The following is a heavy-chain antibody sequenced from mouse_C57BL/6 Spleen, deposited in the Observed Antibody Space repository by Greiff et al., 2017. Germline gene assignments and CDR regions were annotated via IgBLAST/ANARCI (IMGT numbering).Heavy chain of an antibody. CDR2: IDPSDSYT. Sequence: QVQLQQPGAELVMPGASVKLSCKASGYTFTSYWMHWVKQRPGQGLEWIGEIDPSDSYTNYNQKFKGKSTLTVDKSSSTAYMQLSSLTSEVSAVYYCARGYRSYFDYWGQGTTLTVSS. D-gene: IGHD2-14*01. CDR1: GYTFTSYW. V-gene: IGHV1-69*01. J-gene: IGHJ2*01. CDR3: ARGYRSYFDY.